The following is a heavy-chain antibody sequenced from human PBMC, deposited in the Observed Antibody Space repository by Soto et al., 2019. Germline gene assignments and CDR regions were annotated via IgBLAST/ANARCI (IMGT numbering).Heavy chain of an antibody. J-gene: IGHJ5*02. CDR2: IYYSGST. V-gene: IGHV4-59*01. CDR3: ARGGYYDFWSGYSNWFDP. D-gene: IGHD3-3*01. CDR1: GGSISSYY. Sequence: SETLSLTCTVSGGSISSYYWSWMRQPPGKGLEWIGYIYYSGSTNYSPSLKSRVTISVDTSKNQFSLKLSSVTAADTAVYYCARGGYYDFWSGYSNWFDPWGQGTLVTVSS.